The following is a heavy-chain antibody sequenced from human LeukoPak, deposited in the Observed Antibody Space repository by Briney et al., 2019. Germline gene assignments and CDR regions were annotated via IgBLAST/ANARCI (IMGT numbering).Heavy chain of an antibody. CDR2: IGGSGAAT. CDR3: SKDRGGTLGDYFDF. J-gene: IGHJ4*02. Sequence: GGSLRLSCAVSGFTFSSYAMSWVRQAPGKGLEWVSAIGGSGAATHYADSVKGRFTIARDNSKNTLYLQMKSLRAEDTAVYYCSKDRGGTLGDYFDFWGQGTLVTVSS. D-gene: IGHD3-10*01. CDR1: GFTFSSYA. V-gene: IGHV3-23*01.